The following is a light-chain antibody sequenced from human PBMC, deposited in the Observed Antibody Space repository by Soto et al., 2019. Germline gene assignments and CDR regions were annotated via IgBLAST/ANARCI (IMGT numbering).Light chain of an antibody. V-gene: IGLV2-14*01. CDR3: SSYTSSNTGV. Sequence: QSALTQPASVSGSPGQSITISCTGTSSDVGGYNYVSWYQHHPGKAPKLMIYEVSNRPSGVSNRFSDSKSGNTASLTISGLQAEDEADYYCSSYTSSNTGVFGGGTKLTVL. CDR2: EVS. CDR1: SSDVGGYNY. J-gene: IGLJ2*01.